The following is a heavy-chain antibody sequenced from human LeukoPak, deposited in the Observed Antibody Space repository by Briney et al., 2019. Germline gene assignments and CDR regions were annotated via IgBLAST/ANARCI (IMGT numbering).Heavy chain of an antibody. J-gene: IGHJ4*02. V-gene: IGHV3-11*04. CDR1: GFTFSDYY. CDR2: ISSSSSTV. D-gene: IGHD2-2*01. CDR3: ARDRGYCSSTTCRLYYFDY. Sequence: PGGSLRLSCAASGFTFSDYYMSWIRQAPGKGLEWVSYISSSSSTVYYADSVKGRFTISRDNAKSSLYLQMNSLRAEDTAVYYCARDRGYCSSTTCRLYYFDYWGQGTLVTVSS.